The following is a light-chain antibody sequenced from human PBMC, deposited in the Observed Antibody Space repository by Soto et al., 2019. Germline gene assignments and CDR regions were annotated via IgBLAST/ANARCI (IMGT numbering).Light chain of an antibody. CDR2: EVS. V-gene: IGLV2-14*03. J-gene: IGLJ1*01. CDR3: RSYTASSTLL. Sequence: QSVLTQPASVSGSPGQSITISCTGTSSDVGGYNYVSWSQQHPGKAPKLLISEVSNRPSGVSNRFSGSKSGNTASLTISGLQAEDEADYYCRSYTASSTLLFGTGTKVTVL. CDR1: SSDVGGYNY.